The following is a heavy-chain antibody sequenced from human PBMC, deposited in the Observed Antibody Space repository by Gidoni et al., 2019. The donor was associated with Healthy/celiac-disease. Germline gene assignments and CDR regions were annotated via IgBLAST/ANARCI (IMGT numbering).Heavy chain of an antibody. Sequence: QVQLVQSGAEVKKPGASVKVSCKASGYTFPSYGISWVRQAPGQGLEWMGWISAYNGNTNYAQKLQGRVTMTTDTSTSTAYMELRSLRSDDTAVYYCARDQGDYHDSSGYHLGGFDIWGQGTMVTVSS. V-gene: IGHV1-18*01. CDR2: ISAYNGNT. CDR1: GYTFPSYG. D-gene: IGHD3-22*01. J-gene: IGHJ3*02. CDR3: ARDQGDYHDSSGYHLGGFDI.